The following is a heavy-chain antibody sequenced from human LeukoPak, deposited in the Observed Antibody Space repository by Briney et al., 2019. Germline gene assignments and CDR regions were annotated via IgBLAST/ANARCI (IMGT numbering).Heavy chain of an antibody. CDR3: ARDGESRFYTYYYYMDV. CDR1: GYTSTSYG. D-gene: IGHD2-2*02. Sequence: AAAKVSCKASGYTSTSYGISWVRQATGQGLEWIGWISPYNGNTKYAQKVQGRVTLTTDTSTSTAYMELRSLRSDDTAVYYCARDGESRFYTYYYYMDVRGKGTTVTVSS. J-gene: IGHJ6*03. V-gene: IGHV1-18*01. CDR2: ISPYNGNT.